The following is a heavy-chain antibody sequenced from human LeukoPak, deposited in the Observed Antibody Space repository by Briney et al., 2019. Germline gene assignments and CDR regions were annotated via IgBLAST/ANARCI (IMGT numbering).Heavy chain of an antibody. CDR3: AKARPGFDY. CDR1: GFTFRSYA. V-gene: IGHV3-23*01. Sequence: GGSLRLSCAASGFTFRSYAMSWVGQAPGKGLEWVSAISGGGGSTDYADSVKGRFTISRDNSKNTLYLQINSLRAEDTAVYYCAKARPGFDYWGLGTLVTVSS. J-gene: IGHJ4*02. CDR2: ISGGGGST.